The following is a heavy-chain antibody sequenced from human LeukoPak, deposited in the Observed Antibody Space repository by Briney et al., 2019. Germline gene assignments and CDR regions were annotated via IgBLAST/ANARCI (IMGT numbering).Heavy chain of an antibody. Sequence: AASVTVSCKASGGTFSSYAISWVRQAPGQGLEWMGGIIPIFGTANYAQKFQGRVTITADESTSTAYMELSSLRSEDTAVYYCARVIATFQAYYFDYWGQGTLVTVSS. CDR1: GGTFSSYA. CDR2: IIPIFGTA. J-gene: IGHJ4*02. D-gene: IGHD3-16*01. CDR3: ARVIATFQAYYFDY. V-gene: IGHV1-69*13.